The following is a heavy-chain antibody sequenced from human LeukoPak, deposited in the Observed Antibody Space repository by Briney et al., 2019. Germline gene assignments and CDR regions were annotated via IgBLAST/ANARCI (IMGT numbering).Heavy chain of an antibody. J-gene: IGHJ4*02. CDR3: ARVRATAFDY. CDR1: GGSISSGSYY. V-gene: IGHV4-61*02. D-gene: IGHD2-15*01. Sequence: PSETLSLTCTVSGGSISSGSYYWSWIRQPAGKGLEWIGCIYTSGSTNYNPSLKSRVTISVDTSKNQFSLKLSSVTAADTAVYYCARVRATAFDYWGQGTLVTVSS. CDR2: IYTSGST.